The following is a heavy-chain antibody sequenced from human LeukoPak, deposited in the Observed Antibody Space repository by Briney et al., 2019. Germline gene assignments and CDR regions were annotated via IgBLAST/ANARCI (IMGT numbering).Heavy chain of an antibody. D-gene: IGHD2-15*01. V-gene: IGHV4-38-2*01. J-gene: IGHJ5*02. CDR3: ASLCSGGSCYLESGWFDP. Sequence: SETLSLTCAVSGYSIRSGYYWGWIRQPPGKGLEWIGSIYHSGSTYYNPSLKSRVTISVDTSKNQLSLKLSSVTAADTAVYYCASLCSGGSCYLESGWFDPWGQGTLVTVSS. CDR1: GYSIRSGYY. CDR2: IYHSGST.